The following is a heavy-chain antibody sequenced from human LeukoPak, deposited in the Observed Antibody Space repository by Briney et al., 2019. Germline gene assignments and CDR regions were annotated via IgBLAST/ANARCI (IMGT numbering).Heavy chain of an antibody. CDR3: ARGYCSGGSCYWGLGYYYGMDV. V-gene: IGHV4-34*01. D-gene: IGHD2-15*01. Sequence: SSETLSLTCAVYGGSFSGYYWSWIRQPPGKGLEWIGEINHSGSTNHNPSLKSRVTISVDTSKNQFSLKLSSVTAADTAVYYCARGYCSGGSCYWGLGYYYGMDVWGQGTTVTVSS. CDR1: GGSFSGYY. J-gene: IGHJ6*02. CDR2: INHSGST.